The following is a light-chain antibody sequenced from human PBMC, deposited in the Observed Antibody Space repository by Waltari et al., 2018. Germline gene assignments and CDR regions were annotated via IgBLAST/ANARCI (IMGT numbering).Light chain of an antibody. Sequence: QSVLTQPPSASGTPGPRVTISRSGSSSNIGSNYLSWYQHLPGTAPKLLIYRNNQRPSGVPDRFSGSKSGTSASLAISGLRSEDEADYYCAAWDDSLSGHWVFGGGTKLTVL. CDR1: SSNIGSNY. V-gene: IGLV1-47*01. CDR3: AAWDDSLSGHWV. J-gene: IGLJ3*02. CDR2: RNN.